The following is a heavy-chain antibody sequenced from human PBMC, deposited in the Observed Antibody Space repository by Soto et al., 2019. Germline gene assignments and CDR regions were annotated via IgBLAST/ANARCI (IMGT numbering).Heavy chain of an antibody. D-gene: IGHD5-12*01. CDR2: IKSKPDGETP. J-gene: IGHJ4*02. Sequence: EVQLVESGGALVKPGGSLRLSCAASGVTFTYAWMNWVRRAPGKGLEWVARIKSKPDGETPDYAAPVKGRFTISRADSITDPTLGLQMSSLKADDAAVYYCTSGYGVYGGDGHWGQGTLVTVSA. CDR1: GVTFTYAW. CDR3: TSGYGVYGGDGH. V-gene: IGHV3-15*07.